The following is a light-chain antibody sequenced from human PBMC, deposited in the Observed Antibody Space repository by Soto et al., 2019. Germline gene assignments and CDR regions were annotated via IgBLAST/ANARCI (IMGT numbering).Light chain of an antibody. CDR2: DVT. J-gene: IGLJ3*02. CDR3: SSSTHSNTVV. Sequence: QSALTQPASVSGSPGQSVILSCSGTSGDIGAYDNVAWFQQHPGEVPKLLLRDVTNRPSGVSGRFSGSKSGNTAYLTISGLRPEDEADYYCSSSTHSNTVVFGGGTKLTVL. CDR1: SGDIGAYDN. V-gene: IGLV2-14*03.